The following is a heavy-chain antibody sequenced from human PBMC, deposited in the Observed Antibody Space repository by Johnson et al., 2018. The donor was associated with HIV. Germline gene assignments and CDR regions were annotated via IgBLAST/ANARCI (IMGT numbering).Heavy chain of an antibody. J-gene: IGHJ3*02. CDR3: TRLPSGYSRDAFDI. D-gene: IGHD5-18*01. Sequence: QVQLVESGGGLVQPGGSLRLSCAASGFTFSDYYMSWIRQAPGKGLEWVSYISSSGSTIYYADSVKGRFTISRDNAKNTLYLQMNSLGAEDTAVYYCTRLPSGYSRDAFDIWGQGTMVTVSS. CDR1: GFTFSDYY. CDR2: ISSSGSTI. V-gene: IGHV3-11*04.